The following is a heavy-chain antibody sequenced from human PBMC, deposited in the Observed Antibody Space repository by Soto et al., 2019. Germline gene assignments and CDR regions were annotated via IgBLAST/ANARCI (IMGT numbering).Heavy chain of an antibody. J-gene: IGHJ3*02. D-gene: IGHD5-18*01. CDR3: ARDSFTRKAMVTWAFDI. CDR1: GYTFTSYG. CDR2: ISAYNGDT. V-gene: IGHV1-18*01. Sequence: GQLVQSGAEVKRPGASVKVSCRASGYTFTSYGISWVRQAPGQGLEWMGWISAYNGDTKLSQKFEARVSMTTDTSTNTAYMELRSLRSDDTADYYCARDSFTRKAMVTWAFDIWGQGTMVTVSS.